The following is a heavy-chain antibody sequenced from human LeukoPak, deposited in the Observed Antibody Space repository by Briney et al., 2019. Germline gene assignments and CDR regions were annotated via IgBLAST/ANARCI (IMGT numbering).Heavy chain of an antibody. J-gene: IGHJ4*02. Sequence: GGSLRLSCAASGFTFSSYEMNWVRQAPGKGLEWVSYITSSGVTIYYADSVKGRFTISRDNAKNSLYLQMNSLRAEDTAVYYCARAKMATGGGTSDYWGQGTLVTVSP. CDR3: ARAKMATGGGTSDY. CDR1: GFTFSSYE. CDR2: ITSSGVTI. D-gene: IGHD5-24*01. V-gene: IGHV3-48*03.